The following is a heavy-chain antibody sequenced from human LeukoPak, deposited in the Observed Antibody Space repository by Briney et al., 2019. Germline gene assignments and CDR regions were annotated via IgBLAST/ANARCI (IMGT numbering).Heavy chain of an antibody. Sequence: SETLSLTCTVSGVSISSYYWSWIRQPAGKGLEWIGRIYTSGSTNSNPSLKSRVTISVDKSKNQFSLKLSSVTAADTAVYYCARVYPTYSSCWFFDYWGQGTLVTVSS. CDR3: ARVYPTYSSCWFFDY. V-gene: IGHV4-4*07. J-gene: IGHJ4*02. CDR1: GVSISSYY. CDR2: IYTSGST. D-gene: IGHD6-19*01.